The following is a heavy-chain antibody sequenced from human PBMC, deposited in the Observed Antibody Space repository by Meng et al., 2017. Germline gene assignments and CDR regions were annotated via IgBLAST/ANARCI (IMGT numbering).Heavy chain of an antibody. CDR3: ARVDTAMKPDY. J-gene: IGHJ4*02. V-gene: IGHV2-26*01. Sequence: SGSTLVKPTETLSPTCTVSGFSLSNARMGVSWIRQPPGKALEWLAHIFSNDEKSYSTSLKSRLTISKDTSKSQVVLTMTNMDPVDTATYYCARVDTAMKPDYWGQGTLVTVSS. CDR2: IFSNDEK. D-gene: IGHD5-18*01. CDR1: GFSLSNARMG.